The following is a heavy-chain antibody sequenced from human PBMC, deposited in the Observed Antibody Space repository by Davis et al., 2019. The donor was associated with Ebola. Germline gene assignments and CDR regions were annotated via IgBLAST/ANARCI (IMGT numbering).Heavy chain of an antibody. D-gene: IGHD3-9*01. J-gene: IGHJ4*02. CDR1: GFIFSNYA. Sequence: GGSLRLSCSASGFIFSNYAMTWVRQAPGKGLEWVSSIRSSGSTTYYADSVKGRFTISRDNFKDTLYLQINSLRADDSAVYYCAKAMTVGSLTGPFDYWGQGALVTVSS. CDR2: IRSSGSTT. CDR3: AKAMTVGSLTGPFDY. V-gene: IGHV3-23*01.